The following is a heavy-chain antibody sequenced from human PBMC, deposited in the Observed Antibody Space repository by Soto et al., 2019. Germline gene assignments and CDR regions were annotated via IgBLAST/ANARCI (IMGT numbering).Heavy chain of an antibody. V-gene: IGHV4-31*03. Sequence: QVQLQESGPGLVKPSQTLSLTCTVSGGSISSGGYYWSWIRQHPGKGLVWIGYIYYSGSTFYNPSLKSRVTISVDTSKNQFSLKLSSVTAADTAVYYCARDPPITGTITYGRDAWGQGTTVTVSS. D-gene: IGHD1-7*01. CDR1: GGSISSGGYY. J-gene: IGHJ6*02. CDR2: IYYSGST. CDR3: ARDPPITGTITYGRDA.